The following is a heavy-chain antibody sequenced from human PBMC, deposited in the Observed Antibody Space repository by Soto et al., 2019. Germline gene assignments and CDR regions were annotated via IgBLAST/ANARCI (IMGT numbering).Heavy chain of an antibody. CDR2: IYWNDDK. CDR1: GFSLRAGGVG. CDR3: AHRGYSFWSDDSIWFDP. J-gene: IGHJ5*02. Sequence: SGPTLVNPTETLTLTCTFSGFSLRAGGVGVGWIRQPPGKALEWLALIYWNDDKRYSPSLKSRLSITKDTSKKQVVLTMTNMDTVDTATYYCAHRGYSFWSDDSIWFDPCGQGTLVTVSS. V-gene: IGHV2-5*01. D-gene: IGHD3-3*01.